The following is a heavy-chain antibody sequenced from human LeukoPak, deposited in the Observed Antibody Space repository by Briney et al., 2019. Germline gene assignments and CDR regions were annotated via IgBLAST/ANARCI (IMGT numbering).Heavy chain of an antibody. CDR1: GFTFSSYS. CDR3: VRVDIVAHSFDY. J-gene: IGHJ4*02. D-gene: IGHD5-12*01. Sequence: GGSLRLSCAASGFTFSSYSMNWVRQAPGKGLEWVSSISSSSSYIYYADSVKGRFTISRDNAKNSLYLQMNSLRAEDTAVYYCVRVDIVAHSFDYWGQGTLVTVSS. CDR2: ISSSSSYI. V-gene: IGHV3-21*01.